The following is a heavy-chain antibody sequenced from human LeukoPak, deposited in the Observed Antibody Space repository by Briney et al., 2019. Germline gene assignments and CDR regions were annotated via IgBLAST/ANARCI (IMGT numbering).Heavy chain of an antibody. CDR2: VYHSGAT. V-gene: IGHV4-4*02. CDR3: ARNGGNSDFDY. J-gene: IGHJ4*02. CDR1: GGSISSSSSNC. Sequence: SETLSLTCAVSGGSISSSSSNCWTWVRQPPGKGLEWIGEVYHSGATNYNPSLKSRVTMLLDKSKNQFSLDLNSVTAADTAVYYCARNGGNSDFDYWGQGTLVTVSS. D-gene: IGHD4-23*01.